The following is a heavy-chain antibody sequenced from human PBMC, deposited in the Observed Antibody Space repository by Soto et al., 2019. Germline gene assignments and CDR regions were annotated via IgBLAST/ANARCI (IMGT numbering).Heavy chain of an antibody. CDR1: GGSISSYY. V-gene: IGHV4-59*01. J-gene: IGHJ4*02. CDR3: ARFPRGYSYGHFDY. Sequence: QVQLQESGPGLVKPSETLSLICTVSGGSISSYYWSWIRQPPGKGLEWIGYIYYSGSTNYNPSLKPRVTISVDTSTNQFSLRLSSVTAADTAVYYCARFPRGYSYGHFDYWGQGTLVTVSS. CDR2: IYYSGST. D-gene: IGHD5-18*01.